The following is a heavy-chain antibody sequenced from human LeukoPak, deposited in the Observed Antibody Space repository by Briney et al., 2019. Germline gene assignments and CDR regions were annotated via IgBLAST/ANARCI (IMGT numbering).Heavy chain of an antibody. Sequence: ASVKVSCKASGYTFTSYDINWVRQATGQGLEWMGWMNPNSGNTGYAQKFQGRVTMTRNTSISTAYMELSSLRSEDTAVYYCASPWVDQFGELSSMDVWGQGTTVTVSS. CDR3: ASPWVDQFGELSSMDV. V-gene: IGHV1-8*01. CDR1: GYTFTSYD. CDR2: MNPNSGNT. J-gene: IGHJ6*02. D-gene: IGHD3-10*01.